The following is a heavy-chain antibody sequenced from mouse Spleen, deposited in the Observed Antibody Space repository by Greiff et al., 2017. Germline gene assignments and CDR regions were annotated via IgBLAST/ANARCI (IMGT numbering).Heavy chain of an antibody. CDR2: ISNLAYSI. V-gene: IGHV5-15*04. D-gene: IGHD1-1*01. J-gene: IGHJ3*01. Sequence: EVKLEESGGGLVKPGGSLKLSCAASGFTFSDYGMAWVRQAPGKGPEWVAFISNLAYSIYYADTVTGRFTISRENAKNTLYLEMSSLRSEDTAMYYCARQSTTGGAYWGQGTLVTVSA. CDR1: GFTFSDYG. CDR3: ARQSTTGGAY.